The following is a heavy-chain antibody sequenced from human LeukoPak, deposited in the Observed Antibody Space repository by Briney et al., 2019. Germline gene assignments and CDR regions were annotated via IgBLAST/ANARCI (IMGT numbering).Heavy chain of an antibody. Sequence: PGGSLRLSCAASGFTISYNYMSWVRQAPGKGLEWVSIIYSGGSTYYADSVKGRFTMSRDNSKNTLYLQMSSLRDEDTAEYFCAKESLVVIESYFDNWGQGTLVLVSS. J-gene: IGHJ4*02. D-gene: IGHD3-22*01. V-gene: IGHV3-53*01. CDR3: AKESLVVIESYFDN. CDR1: GFTISYNY. CDR2: IYSGGST.